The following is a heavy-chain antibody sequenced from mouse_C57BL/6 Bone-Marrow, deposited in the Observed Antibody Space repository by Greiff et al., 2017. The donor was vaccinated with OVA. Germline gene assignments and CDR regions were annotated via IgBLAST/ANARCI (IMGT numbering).Heavy chain of an antibody. V-gene: IGHV8-12*01. CDR1: GFSLSTSGMG. CDR2: IYWDADK. CDR3: ARRRDGSSSGYFDV. J-gene: IGHJ1*03. Sequence: QVQLKECGPGILQSSQTLSLTCSFSGFSLSTSGMGVSWIRQPSGKGLEWLAHIYWDADKRYNPSLKSRLTISNDTSRNQEILKITGEATADTATYYCARRRDGSSSGYFDVGGTGTTVTVSS. D-gene: IGHD1-1*01.